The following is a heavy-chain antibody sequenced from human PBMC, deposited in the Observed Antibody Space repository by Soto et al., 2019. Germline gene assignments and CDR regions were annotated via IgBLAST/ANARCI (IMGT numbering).Heavy chain of an antibody. CDR2: IYTGGST. Sequence: KPSETLSLTCTVSGGSISNYYWSWIRQPAGKGLEWIGRIYTGGSTNYNPSLKSRVTMSTDTPKNQFSLRLTSVTAADTAVYYCARASVGPPGGGSWIMPFDYWGQGALVTVSS. CDR1: GGSISNYY. V-gene: IGHV4-4*07. J-gene: IGHJ4*02. D-gene: IGHD2-15*01. CDR3: ARASVGPPGGGSWIMPFDY.